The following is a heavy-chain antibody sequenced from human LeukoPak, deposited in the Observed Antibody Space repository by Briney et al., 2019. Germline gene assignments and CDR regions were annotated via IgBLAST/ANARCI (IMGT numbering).Heavy chain of an antibody. J-gene: IGHJ5*02. CDR2: IYYGGST. CDR1: GGSISGSDYY. CDR3: ARALGYCSGGSCTRGYNWFDP. V-gene: IGHV4-39*01. Sequence: SETLSLTCTVSGGSISGSDYYWGWIRQPPGKGLEWIGRIYYGGSTYYNPSLKSRVTISVDTSMNQFSLKLSFVTTADTAVYYCARALGYCSGGSCTRGYNWFDPWGQGTLVTVPS. D-gene: IGHD2-15*01.